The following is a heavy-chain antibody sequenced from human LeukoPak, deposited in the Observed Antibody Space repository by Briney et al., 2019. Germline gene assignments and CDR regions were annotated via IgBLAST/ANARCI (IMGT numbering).Heavy chain of an antibody. Sequence: PGGSLRLSCAASGFTFSSYSMNWVRQAPGKGLECVSYISSSSTTIYYADSGKGRFTISRDNAKNSLYLQMNSLRAEDTAVYYCARNFHRRLYDSSGYYPYWGQGTLVTVSS. CDR3: ARNFHRRLYDSSGYYPY. V-gene: IGHV3-48*01. CDR1: GFTFSSYS. D-gene: IGHD3-22*01. J-gene: IGHJ4*02. CDR2: ISSSSTTI.